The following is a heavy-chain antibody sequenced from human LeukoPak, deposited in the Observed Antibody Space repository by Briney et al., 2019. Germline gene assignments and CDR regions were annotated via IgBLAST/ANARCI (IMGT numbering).Heavy chain of an antibody. Sequence: ASVKVSCKASGYTFTGFFMHWVRQAPGQGLEWMGWINPNIGDAYYAQKFQGRVTMTRGRSINTAYMELSRLTSDDTAVYYCARMDLDGGDSIGFDSWGQGTLVTVSS. J-gene: IGHJ5*01. D-gene: IGHD2-21*02. CDR2: INPNIGDA. CDR3: ARMDLDGGDSIGFDS. V-gene: IGHV1-2*02. CDR1: GYTFTGFF.